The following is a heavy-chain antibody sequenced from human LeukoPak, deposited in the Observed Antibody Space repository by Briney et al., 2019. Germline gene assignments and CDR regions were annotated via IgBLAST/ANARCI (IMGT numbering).Heavy chain of an antibody. J-gene: IGHJ4*02. CDR2: ISSSSSTI. CDR1: GFTFSSYS. Sequence: PGGSLRLSCAASGFTFSSYSMNWVRQAPGKGLEWVSYISSSSSTIYYADSVKGRFTISRDNAKNSLYLQMNSLRAEDTAVYYCAHTPTIAVAGTDFDHWGQGTLVTVSS. V-gene: IGHV3-48*04. D-gene: IGHD6-19*01. CDR3: AHTPTIAVAGTDFDH.